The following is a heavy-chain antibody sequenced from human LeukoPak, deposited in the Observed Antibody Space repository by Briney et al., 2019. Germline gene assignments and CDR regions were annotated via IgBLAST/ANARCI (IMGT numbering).Heavy chain of an antibody. CDR1: GFIFSTYG. J-gene: IGHJ4*02. D-gene: IGHD2-15*01. CDR2: ISYDGSNK. V-gene: IGHV3-30*18. CDR3: AKDRISALGAFDY. Sequence: PGGSLRLSCAASGFIFSTYGMNWVRQAPGKGLEWVAVISYDGSNKYYADSVKGRFTISRDNSKNTLYLQMNSLRAEDTAVYYCAKDRISALGAFDYWGQGTLVTVSS.